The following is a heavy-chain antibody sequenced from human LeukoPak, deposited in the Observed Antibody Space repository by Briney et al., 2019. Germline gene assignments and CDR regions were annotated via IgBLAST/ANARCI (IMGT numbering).Heavy chain of an antibody. V-gene: IGHV3-23*01. D-gene: IGHD1-26*01. Sequence: GGSLRLSCAASGFTFSSYAMSWVRQAPGKGLEWVSAISGSGGSTYYADSVKGRFTISRDNSKNTLYLQMNSLRAEDTAVYYCAKATGGSYYYSIDYWRQGTLVTVSS. CDR2: ISGSGGST. CDR1: GFTFSSYA. CDR3: AKATGGSYYYSIDY. J-gene: IGHJ4*02.